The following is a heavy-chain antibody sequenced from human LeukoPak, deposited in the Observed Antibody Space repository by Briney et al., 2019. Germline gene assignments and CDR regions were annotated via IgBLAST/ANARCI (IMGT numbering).Heavy chain of an antibody. V-gene: IGHV1-69*13. CDR3: ARVLRTPRSSRTLDY. J-gene: IGHJ4*02. Sequence: ASVKVSCKASGGTFSSYAISWVRQAPGQGLEWMGGIIPIFGTANYAQKFQGRVTITADESTSTAYMELSSLRSEDTAVYYCARVLRTPRSSRTLDYWGQGTLVTVSS. CDR2: IIPIFGTA. D-gene: IGHD6-6*01. CDR1: GGTFSSYA.